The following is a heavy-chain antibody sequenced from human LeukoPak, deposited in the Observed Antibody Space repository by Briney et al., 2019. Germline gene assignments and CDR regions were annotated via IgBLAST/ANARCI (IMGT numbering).Heavy chain of an antibody. CDR2: ISGSGGST. CDR3: AKDSGMGFDY. V-gene: IGHV3-23*01. CDR1: GFNFSSYG. D-gene: IGHD3-10*01. Sequence: PGGSLRLSCAASGFNFSSYGMHWARQAPGKGLEWVSAISGSGGSTYYADSVKGRFTISRDNSKNTLYLQMNSLRAEDTAVYYCAKDSGMGFDYWGQGTLVTVSS. J-gene: IGHJ4*02.